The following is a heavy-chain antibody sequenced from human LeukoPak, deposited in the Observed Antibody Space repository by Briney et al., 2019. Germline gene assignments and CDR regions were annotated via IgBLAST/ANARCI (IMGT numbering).Heavy chain of an antibody. CDR1: GFTFSDYY. D-gene: IGHD2-2*01. J-gene: IGHJ4*02. V-gene: IGHV3-11*04. CDR2: ISSSGSSI. CDR3: AREDRGEIVVVPAARNFDY. Sequence: PGGSLRLSCATSSGFTFSDYYMTWIRQAPGKGLEWVSYISSSGSSIYYADSVKGRFTISRDNAKNSLYLQMNSLRAEDTAVYYCAREDRGEIVVVPAARNFDYWGQGTLVTVSS.